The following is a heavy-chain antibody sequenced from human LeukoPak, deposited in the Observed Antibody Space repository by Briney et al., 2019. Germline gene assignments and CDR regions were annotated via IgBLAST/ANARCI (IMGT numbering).Heavy chain of an antibody. CDR3: ARVTGYRIEDYFDY. D-gene: IGHD6-13*01. CDR1: GFTVSSNY. J-gene: IGHJ4*02. CDR2: IYSGGST. V-gene: IGHV3-53*01. Sequence: GGSLRLSCAASGFTVSSNYMSWVRQAPGKGLEWFSIIYSGGSTFYADSVKGRFTISRDNSKNTLYLQMNSLRAEDTAVYYCARVTGYRIEDYFDYWGQGTLVTVSS.